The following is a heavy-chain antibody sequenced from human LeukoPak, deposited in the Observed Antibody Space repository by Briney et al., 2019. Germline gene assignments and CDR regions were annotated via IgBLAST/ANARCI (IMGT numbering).Heavy chain of an antibody. CDR3: ASHSSSARGVWFDP. CDR1: GGSISSGGHY. V-gene: IGHV4-31*03. J-gene: IGHJ5*02. Sequence: PSETLSLTCTVSGGSISSGGHYWSWIRQHPGKGLEWIGYVYYSGFTYYNPSLKSRVTISVDTSKNQFSLKLSSVTAANTAVYYCASHSSSARGVWFDPWGQGTLVTVSS. D-gene: IGHD6-13*01. CDR2: VYYSGFT.